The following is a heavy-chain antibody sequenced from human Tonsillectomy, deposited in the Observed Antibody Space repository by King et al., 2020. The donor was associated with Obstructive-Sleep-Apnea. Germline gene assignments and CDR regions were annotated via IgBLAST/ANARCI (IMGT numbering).Heavy chain of an antibody. J-gene: IGHJ3*02. D-gene: IGHD3-22*01. V-gene: IGHV4-4*02. CDR1: GGSISSSNW. CDR3: ARDLGPYYYDSSAWEGAFDI. CDR2: IYHSGST. Sequence: VQLQESGPGLVKPSGTLSLTCAVSGGSISSSNWWSWVRQPPGKGLEWIGEIYHSGSTNYNLSLKSRVTISVDKSKNQFSLKLSSVTAADTAVYYCARDLGPYYYDSSAWEGAFDIWGQGTMVTVSS.